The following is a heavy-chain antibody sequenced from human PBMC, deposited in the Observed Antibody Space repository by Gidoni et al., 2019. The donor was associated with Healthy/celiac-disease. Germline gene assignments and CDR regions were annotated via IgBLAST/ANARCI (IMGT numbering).Heavy chain of an antibody. CDR3: ARDAPWYSGSYQGGNAFDI. V-gene: IGHV4-61*01. CDR2: IYYSGST. Sequence: QVQLQESGPGLVKPSETLSLTCTVSGGSVSSGSYYWSWIRQPPGKGLEWIGYIYYSGSTNYNPSLKSRVTISVDTSKNQFSLKLSSVTAADTAVYYCARDAPWYSGSYQGGNAFDIWGQGTMVTVSS. CDR1: GGSVSSGSYY. D-gene: IGHD1-26*01. J-gene: IGHJ3*02.